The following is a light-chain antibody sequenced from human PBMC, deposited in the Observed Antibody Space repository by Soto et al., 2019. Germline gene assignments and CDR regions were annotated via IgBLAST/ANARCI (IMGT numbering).Light chain of an antibody. V-gene: IGLV2-11*01. CDR1: SSDVGGYNY. Sequence: QSALTQPRSVSGSPGQSVPISCTGTSSDVGGYNYVSWYQQHPGKAPKLMIYDVSKRPSGGPDRFSGSKSGNTASLTISGLQAEDEADYYCCSYAGSYAHVFGTGTKVTVL. CDR2: DVS. J-gene: IGLJ1*01. CDR3: CSYAGSYAHV.